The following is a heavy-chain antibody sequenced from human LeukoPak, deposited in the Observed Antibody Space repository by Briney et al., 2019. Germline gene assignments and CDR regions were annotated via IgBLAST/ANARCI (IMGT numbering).Heavy chain of an antibody. CDR1: GGSFSGYS. D-gene: IGHD3-10*01. V-gene: IGHV4-34*01. Sequence: SETLSLTCAVYGGSFSGYSWSWIRQPPGKGLEWIGEINHSGSTNYNPSLKSRVTISLDTSKNQFSLKLSSVTAADTAVYYCARQRTRGFYYYYMDVWGKGTTVAVSS. CDR2: INHSGST. CDR3: ARQRTRGFYYYYMDV. J-gene: IGHJ6*03.